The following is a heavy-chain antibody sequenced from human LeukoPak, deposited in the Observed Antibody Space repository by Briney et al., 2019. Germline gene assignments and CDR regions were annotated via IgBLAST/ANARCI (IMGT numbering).Heavy chain of an antibody. Sequence: SETLSLTCAVYGGSFSGYYWSWIRQPPGKGLEWIGEINHSGSTNYNPSLKSRVTISVDTSKNQFSLKLSSVTAADTAVYYCAREGSSWPYGMDVWGQGTTVTVSS. CDR3: AREGSSWPYGMDV. J-gene: IGHJ6*02. CDR1: GGSFSGYY. CDR2: INHSGST. D-gene: IGHD6-13*01. V-gene: IGHV4-34*01.